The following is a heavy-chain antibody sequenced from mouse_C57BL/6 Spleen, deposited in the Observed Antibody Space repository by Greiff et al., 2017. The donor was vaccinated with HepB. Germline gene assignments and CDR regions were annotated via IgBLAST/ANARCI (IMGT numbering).Heavy chain of an antibody. CDR3: ATPYYYGSRYYYAMDY. CDR2: IHPSDSDT. Sequence: QVHVKQPGAELVKPGASVKVSCKASGYTFTSYWMHWVKQRPGQGLEWIGRIHPSDSDTNYNQKFKGKATLTVDKSSSTAYMQLSSLTSEDSAVYYCATPYYYGSRYYYAMDYWGQGTSVTVSS. V-gene: IGHV1-74*01. J-gene: IGHJ4*01. D-gene: IGHD1-1*01. CDR1: GYTFTSYW.